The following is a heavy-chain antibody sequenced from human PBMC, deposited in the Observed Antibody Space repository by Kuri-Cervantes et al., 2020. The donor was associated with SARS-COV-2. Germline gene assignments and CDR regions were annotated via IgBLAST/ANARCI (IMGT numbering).Heavy chain of an antibody. V-gene: IGHV3-23*01. CDR1: GFTFSSYA. Sequence: GKSLKISCAASGFTFSSYAMSWVGQAPGKGLEWVSAISGSGGSTYYADSVKGRFTISRDNSKNPLYLQMNSLRAEDTAVYYCAKVINSGAWFDPWGQGTLVTVSS. CDR2: ISGSGGST. CDR3: AKVINSGAWFDP. D-gene: IGHD6-19*01. J-gene: IGHJ5*02.